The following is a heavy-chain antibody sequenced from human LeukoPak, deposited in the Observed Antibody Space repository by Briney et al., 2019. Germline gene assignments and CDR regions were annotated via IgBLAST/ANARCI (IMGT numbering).Heavy chain of an antibody. CDR3: AKDPQPATYGSGSYYSDYYYYMDV. V-gene: IGHV3-20*04. Sequence: GGSLRLSCAASGFTFDDYGMSWVRQAPGKGLEWVSGINWNGGSTGYADSVKGRFTIARDNAKNSLYLQMNSLRAEDTAVYYCAKDPQPATYGSGSYYSDYYYYMDVWGKGTTVTISS. J-gene: IGHJ6*03. D-gene: IGHD3-10*01. CDR1: GFTFDDYG. CDR2: INWNGGST.